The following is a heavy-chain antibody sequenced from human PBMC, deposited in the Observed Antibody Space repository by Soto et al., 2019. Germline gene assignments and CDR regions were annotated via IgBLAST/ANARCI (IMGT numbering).Heavy chain of an antibody. D-gene: IGHD3-3*01. Sequence: GSGPTLVNPTQTLTLTCTFSGFSLTTGGLGVGWIRQPPGKALEWLALIYWNDDNRYRPSLKNRLTITKDTSKNQVVLTLTNMDPVDTATYYCAHTNDCWSGYYPCFDYWGQGTLVTVSS. CDR1: GFSLTTGGLG. CDR2: IYWNDDN. V-gene: IGHV2-5*01. J-gene: IGHJ4*02. CDR3: AHTNDCWSGYYPCFDY.